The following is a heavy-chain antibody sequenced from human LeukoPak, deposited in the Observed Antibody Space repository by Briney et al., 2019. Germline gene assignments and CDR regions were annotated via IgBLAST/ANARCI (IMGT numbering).Heavy chain of an antibody. V-gene: IGHV3-48*03. CDR3: VRDRFDYALDY. J-gene: IGHJ4*02. CDR2: ISISASTM. CDR1: GFTFFTHP. Sequence: GGSLRLSCVTSGFTFFTHPMNWVRQAPGKGLEWVSYISISASTMYYADSVRGRFTISRDNAKNSVYLQMDSLRADDTAVYYCVRDRFDYALDYWGQGALVTVSS. D-gene: IGHD4-17*01.